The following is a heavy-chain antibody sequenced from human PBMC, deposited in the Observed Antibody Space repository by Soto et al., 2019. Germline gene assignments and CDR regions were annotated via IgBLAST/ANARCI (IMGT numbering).Heavy chain of an antibody. CDR1: GGSFSGYY. J-gene: IGHJ6*02. CDR2: INHSGST. Sequence: SETLSLTCAVYGGSFSGYYWSWIRQPPGKGLEWIGEINHSGSTNYNPSLKSRVTISVDTSKNQFSLKLSSVTAADTAVYYCARERYDFWSGYWDYYYGMNVWGQGTTVTVSS. V-gene: IGHV4-34*01. D-gene: IGHD3-3*01. CDR3: ARERYDFWSGYWDYYYGMNV.